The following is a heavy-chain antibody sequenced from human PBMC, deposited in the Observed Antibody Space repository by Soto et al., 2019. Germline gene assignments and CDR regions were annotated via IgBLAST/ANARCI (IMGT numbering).Heavy chain of an antibody. CDR1: GFVFEDYA. D-gene: IGHD6-6*01. CDR2: ITWNSDSL. V-gene: IGHV3-9*01. Sequence: GGSLRLSCAASGFVFEDYAMHWVRQAPGKGLEWVSSITWNSDSLAYTGSVKGRFTISRDNAKNTLYLEMDSLRPEDTALYYCTKSRGVAGRPLEDWGQGTLVTVSS. CDR3: TKSRGVAGRPLED. J-gene: IGHJ4*02.